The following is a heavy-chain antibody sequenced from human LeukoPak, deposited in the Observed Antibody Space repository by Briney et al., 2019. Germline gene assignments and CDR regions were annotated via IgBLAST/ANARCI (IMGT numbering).Heavy chain of an antibody. V-gene: IGHV3-74*03. CDR1: GFTFTDYW. CDR3: ARAVPHDNWFNP. D-gene: IGHD3-16*01. J-gene: IGHJ5*02. Sequence: PGGSLRLSCAASGFTFTDYWMHWVRQVAGKGLVWVSRINGDLTNTTYADSVKGRFTISRDNAKNTLYLQMNSLRAEDTAVYYCARAVPHDNWFNPWGQGSLVTVSS. CDR2: INGDLTNT.